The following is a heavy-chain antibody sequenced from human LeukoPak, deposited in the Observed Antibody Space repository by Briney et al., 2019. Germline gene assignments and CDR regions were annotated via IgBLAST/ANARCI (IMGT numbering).Heavy chain of an antibody. CDR1: GYSFTSYW. Sequence: GESLKISCKGSGYSFTSYWIGWVRQMPGKGLEWMGIIYPGDSNTRYSPSFQGQVTISADKSISTAYLQWSSLKASDTAMYYCARLGYSGYDYRNNWFDPWGQGTLVTVSS. CDR2: IYPGDSNT. D-gene: IGHD5-12*01. V-gene: IGHV5-51*01. CDR3: ARLGYSGYDYRNNWFDP. J-gene: IGHJ5*02.